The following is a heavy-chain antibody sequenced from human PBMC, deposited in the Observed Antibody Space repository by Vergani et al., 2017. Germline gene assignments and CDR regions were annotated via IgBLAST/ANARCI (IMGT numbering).Heavy chain of an antibody. CDR1: SRSITTSY. V-gene: IGHV4-59*01. CDR3: ARDRGYSSGWQEGGTYAFDI. Sequence: QVQLQESGPGLVKPSATLSLSSTLSSRSITTSYSPLIRQPTGHVLVCFRYITYRGSTNYNPSLKSRVTISVDTSKNQFSLKLSPVTAADTAVYYCARDRGYSSGWQEGGTYAFDIWGQGTMVTVSS. CDR2: ITYRGST. J-gene: IGHJ3*02. D-gene: IGHD6-19*01.